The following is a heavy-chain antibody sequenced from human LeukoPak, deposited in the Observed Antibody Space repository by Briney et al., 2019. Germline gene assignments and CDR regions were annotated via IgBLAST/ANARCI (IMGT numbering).Heavy chain of an antibody. CDR2: MYDSGNS. J-gene: IGHJ4*02. CDR3: AAYDFWGGDLFDH. CDR1: GASISSYY. Sequence: SETLSLTCTVSGASISSYYWTWLRQPPGKGLGWIGYMYDSGNSGYNPSLKSRVAISLDTSKMRFSLKLRSVTAADTAVYYCAAYDFWGGDLFDHWGQGTLVTVSS. V-gene: IGHV4-59*13. D-gene: IGHD3-3*01.